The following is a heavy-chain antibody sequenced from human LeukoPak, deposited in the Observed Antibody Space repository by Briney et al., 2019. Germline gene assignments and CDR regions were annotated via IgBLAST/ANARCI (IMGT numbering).Heavy chain of an antibody. D-gene: IGHD3-10*01. CDR1: GFTFSDYY. V-gene: IGHV3-11*01. Sequence: PGGSLRLSCAASGFTFSDYYISWIRQAPGKGLEWVSYISSTSSTIDYADSVKGRFTISRDNAKNSLYLQMNSLRAEDTAVYYCARGSPGRGSFDIWGQGTMVTVSS. J-gene: IGHJ3*02. CDR3: ARGSPGRGSFDI. CDR2: ISSTSSTI.